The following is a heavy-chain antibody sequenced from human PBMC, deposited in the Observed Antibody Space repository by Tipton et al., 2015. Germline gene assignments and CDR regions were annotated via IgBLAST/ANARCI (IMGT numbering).Heavy chain of an antibody. J-gene: IGHJ3*02. D-gene: IGHD3/OR15-3a*01. V-gene: IGHV4-59*01. Sequence: GLVKPSETLSLTCTVSGGPITTYHWSWIRQPPGKGLEWIGDIYYSGSTNYNPSLKSRVTISVDTSKNQFSLKLSSVTAADTAVYYCARGTVVFDIWGQGTMVTVSS. CDR3: ARGTVVFDI. CDR1: GGPITTYH. CDR2: IYYSGST.